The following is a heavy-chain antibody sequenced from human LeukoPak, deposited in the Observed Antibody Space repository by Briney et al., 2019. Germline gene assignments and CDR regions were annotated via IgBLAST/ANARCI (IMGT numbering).Heavy chain of an antibody. CDR1: GGSISSSSYY. CDR3: ARLMSYRWLQLDWFDP. J-gene: IGHJ5*02. V-gene: IGHV4-39*07. D-gene: IGHD5-24*01. Sequence: PSETLSLTCTVSGGSISSSSYYWGWIRQPPGKGLEWIGSIYYSGSTNYNPSLKSRVTISVDTSKNQFSLKLSSVTAADTAVYYCARLMSYRWLQLDWFDPWGQGTLVTVSS. CDR2: IYYSGST.